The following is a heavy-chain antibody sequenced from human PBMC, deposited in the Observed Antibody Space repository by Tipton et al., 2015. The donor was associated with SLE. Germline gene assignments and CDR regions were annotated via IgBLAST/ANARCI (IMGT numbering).Heavy chain of an antibody. V-gene: IGHV4-39*07. D-gene: IGHD3/OR15-3a*01. CDR2: VYHSGST. CDR1: GDSISGGKYH. Sequence: TLSLTCTVSGDSISGGKYHWSWVRQPPGKGLQWIGRVYHSGSTYYNPSLQSRVTISVDTSKNQFSLKLSSVTAADTAVYYCARAPGLDRDYQYYYYMDVWGKGTTVTVSS. J-gene: IGHJ6*03. CDR3: ARAPGLDRDYQYYYYMDV.